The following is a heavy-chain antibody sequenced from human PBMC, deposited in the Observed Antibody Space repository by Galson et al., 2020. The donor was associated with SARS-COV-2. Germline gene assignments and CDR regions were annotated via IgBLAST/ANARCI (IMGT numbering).Heavy chain of an antibody. V-gene: IGHV1-46*01. CDR3: ATVFPATRYAFDI. D-gene: IGHD5-12*01. Sequence: ASVKVSCKASGYTFTSYYMHWVRQAPGQGLEWMGIINPSGGSTSYAQKFQGRVTMTRDTSTSTVYMELSSLRSEDTAVYYCATVFPATRYAFDIWGQGTMVTVSS. CDR1: GYTFTSYY. J-gene: IGHJ3*02. CDR2: INPSGGST.